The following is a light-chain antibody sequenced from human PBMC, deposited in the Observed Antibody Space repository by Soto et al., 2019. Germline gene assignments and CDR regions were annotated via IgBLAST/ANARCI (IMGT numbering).Light chain of an antibody. Sequence: DIQMTQSPSTLSASVGDRVTITCRASQSISSWLAWYQQKAGNAPKSLIYKASSLESGVPSRFSGSGSGTEFTLTISSLQTDDFATYYCQQYLSYPITFGQGTRLEIK. V-gene: IGKV1-5*03. CDR2: KAS. CDR3: QQYLSYPIT. J-gene: IGKJ5*01. CDR1: QSISSW.